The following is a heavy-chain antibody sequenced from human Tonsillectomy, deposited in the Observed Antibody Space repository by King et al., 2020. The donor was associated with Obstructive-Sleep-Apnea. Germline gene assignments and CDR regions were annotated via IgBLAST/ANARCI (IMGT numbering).Heavy chain of an antibody. CDR2: IWYDGSNK. Sequence: VQLVESGGGVVQPGRSLRLSCAASVFTFSSYGMHWVRQAPGKGLEWVAVIWYDGSNKYYADSVKGRFTISRDNSKNTLYLQMNSLRAGDTAVYYCAKETEVAVIDYWGQGTLVTVSS. J-gene: IGHJ4*02. V-gene: IGHV3-33*06. D-gene: IGHD6-19*01. CDR3: AKETEVAVIDY. CDR1: VFTFSSYG.